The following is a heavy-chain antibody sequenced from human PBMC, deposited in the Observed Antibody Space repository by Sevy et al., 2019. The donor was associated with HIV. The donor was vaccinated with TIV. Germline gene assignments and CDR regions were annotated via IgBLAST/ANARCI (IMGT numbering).Heavy chain of an antibody. J-gene: IGHJ4*02. V-gene: IGHV3-74*01. D-gene: IGHD2-8*01. Sequence: GGSLRLSCAASGFTFTNYWMHWVRPAPGKGLVWVSRVENDGSGTNYADSVKGRFTISRDNAKNTVYLQMNSLRAEDTGVYYCTRDMYGIDYWGQGTLVTVSS. CDR1: GFTFTNYW. CDR2: VENDGSGT. CDR3: TRDMYGIDY.